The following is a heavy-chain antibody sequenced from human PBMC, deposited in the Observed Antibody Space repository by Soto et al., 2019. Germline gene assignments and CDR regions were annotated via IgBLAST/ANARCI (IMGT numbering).Heavy chain of an antibody. J-gene: IGHJ3*02. Sequence: GSLRLSCAASGFTFSNAWMNWVRQAPGKGLEWVGRIKSKTDGGTTDYAAPVKGRFTISRDDSKNTLYLQMNSLKTEDTAVYYCTTDFQTYYYDSSGYGLWAFDIWGQGTMVTVSS. V-gene: IGHV3-15*07. CDR1: GFTFSNAW. CDR3: TTDFQTYYYDSSGYGLWAFDI. CDR2: IKSKTDGGTT. D-gene: IGHD3-22*01.